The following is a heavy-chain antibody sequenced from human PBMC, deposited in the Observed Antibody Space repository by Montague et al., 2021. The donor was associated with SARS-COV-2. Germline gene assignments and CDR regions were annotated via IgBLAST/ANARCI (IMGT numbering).Heavy chain of an antibody. Sequence: TLSLTCTVSGASISNPTYSWGWIRQPAGKELEWIGRMSTSGSTTYNPSLKSRVTISVDTSKNQFSLRLNSVTAADTAVYYCVREGGSMTSDYWGQGILVTVSS. D-gene: IGHD1-26*01. V-gene: IGHV4-61*02. CDR1: GASISNPTYS. CDR2: MSTSGST. CDR3: VREGGSMTSDY. J-gene: IGHJ4*02.